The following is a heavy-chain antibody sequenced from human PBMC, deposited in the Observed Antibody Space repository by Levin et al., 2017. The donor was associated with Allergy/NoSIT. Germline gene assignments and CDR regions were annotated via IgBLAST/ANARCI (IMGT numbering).Heavy chain of an antibody. J-gene: IGHJ4*02. CDR2: ISGSGGST. CDR1: GFTFSSYA. D-gene: IGHD1-1*01. Sequence: GESLKISCAASGFTFSSYAMSWVRQAPGKGLEWVSAISGSGGSTYYADSVKGRFTISRDNSKNTLYLQMNSLRAEDTAVYYCAKDTTTPFDYWGQGTLVTVSS. CDR3: AKDTTTPFDY. V-gene: IGHV3-23*01.